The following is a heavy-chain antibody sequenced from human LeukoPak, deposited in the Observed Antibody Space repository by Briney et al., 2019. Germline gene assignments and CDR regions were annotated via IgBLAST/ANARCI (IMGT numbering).Heavy chain of an antibody. V-gene: IGHV3-7*01. CDR1: GFTFSSFA. CDR2: IKEDGSAQ. J-gene: IGHJ5*02. Sequence: GGSLRLSCAASGFTFSSFAMHWVRQAPGKGLEWVANIKEDGSAQYYVGSVKGRFTISRDNAKNSLNLQMNSLRAEDTAVYYCATSSNAPGNHWGQGTLVTVSS. CDR3: ATSSNAPGNH. D-gene: IGHD2-2*01.